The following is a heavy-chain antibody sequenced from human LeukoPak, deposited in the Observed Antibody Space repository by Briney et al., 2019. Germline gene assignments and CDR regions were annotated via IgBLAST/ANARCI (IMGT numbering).Heavy chain of an antibody. J-gene: IGHJ5*02. V-gene: IGHV3-21*04. CDR1: GFTFSSYS. CDR3: ARWFWSGYYYDP. CDR2: ISSSSSYI. Sequence: GGSLRLSCAASGFTFSSYSMNWVRQAPGKGLEWVSSISSSSSYIYYADSVKGRFTISRDNAKNSLYLQINSLRAEDTAVYYCARWFWSGYYYDPWGQGTLVTVSS. D-gene: IGHD3-3*01.